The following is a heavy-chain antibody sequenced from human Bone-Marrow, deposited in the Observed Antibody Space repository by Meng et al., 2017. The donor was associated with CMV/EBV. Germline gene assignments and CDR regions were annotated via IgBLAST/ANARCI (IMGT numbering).Heavy chain of an antibody. CDR1: GFTFSGYA. D-gene: IGHD2-8*01. V-gene: IGHV3-30*04. J-gene: IGHJ4*02. CDR2: IAFDGSNE. Sequence: GESLKISCAASGFTFSGYAMHWVRQAPGKGLEWVAVIAFDGSNEYYADSVKGRFTISRDNSKNTLYLQMNSLRAEGTAVFYCARVGGDGVWAFDYWGQGTLVTVSS. CDR3: ARVGGDGVWAFDY.